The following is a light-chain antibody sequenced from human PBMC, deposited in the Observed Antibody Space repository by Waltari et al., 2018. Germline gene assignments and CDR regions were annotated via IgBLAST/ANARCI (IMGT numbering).Light chain of an antibody. Sequence: QSVLTQPPSASGTPGQRVTISCSGSSSDIGRNYVYWYQQVPGTAPKLLIYKNNERPSGVPARFSGSKSGTSASLAISGLRSEDEADYYCASWDDSLTGRIFGGGTKLTVL. V-gene: IGLV1-47*01. CDR1: SSDIGRNY. CDR3: ASWDDSLTGRI. CDR2: KNN. J-gene: IGLJ2*01.